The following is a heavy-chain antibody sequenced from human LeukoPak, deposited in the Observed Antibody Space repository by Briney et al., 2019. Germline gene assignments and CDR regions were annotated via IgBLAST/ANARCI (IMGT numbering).Heavy chain of an antibody. Sequence: GGSLRLSCAASGFTFSSYSMNWVRQAPGKGLEWVSSISSSSSYIYYADSVKGRFTISRDNAKNSLYLQMNSLRAEDTAVYYCARDFMITFGGVIAPFDYWGQGTLVTVSS. D-gene: IGHD3-16*02. CDR2: ISSSSSYI. V-gene: IGHV3-21*01. CDR3: ARDFMITFGGVIAPFDY. CDR1: GFTFSSYS. J-gene: IGHJ4*02.